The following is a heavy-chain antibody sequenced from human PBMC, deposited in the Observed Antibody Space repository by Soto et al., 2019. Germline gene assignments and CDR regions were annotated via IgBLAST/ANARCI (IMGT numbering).Heavy chain of an antibody. CDR2: ISPSGTT. V-gene: IGHV4-34*01. D-gene: IGHD6-6*01. Sequence: SDALSLTCCLYIWSLIGYYWSWIRQPAGKGLEWIGEISPSGTTNYSPSLKSRVSISVDTSKNQFSLNLTSLTAADTAVYYCARAPKVSGSAQTRPDFWGQGSLVTVSS. CDR1: IWSLIGYY. CDR3: ARAPKVSGSAQTRPDF. J-gene: IGHJ4*02.